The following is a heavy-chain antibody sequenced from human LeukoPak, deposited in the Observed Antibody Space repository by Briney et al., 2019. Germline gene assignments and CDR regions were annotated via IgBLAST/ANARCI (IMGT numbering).Heavy chain of an antibody. D-gene: IGHD3-3*01. CDR2: IYYSGST. Sequence: SETLSLTCTVSGGSISSYYWSWIRQPPGKGLEWIGYIYYSGSTDYNPSLKSRVTMSVDTSKNQFSLKLSSVTAADTAVYYCARDSHYDSLDVWGKGTTVTVSS. CDR1: GGSISSYY. V-gene: IGHV4-59*01. J-gene: IGHJ6*04. CDR3: ARDSHYDSLDV.